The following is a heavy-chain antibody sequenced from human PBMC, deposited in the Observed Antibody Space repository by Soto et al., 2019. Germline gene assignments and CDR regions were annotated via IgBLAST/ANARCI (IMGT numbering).Heavy chain of an antibody. CDR2: IYYSGST. CDR1: GGSISSGDYY. D-gene: IGHD3-3*01. V-gene: IGHV4-30-4*01. J-gene: IGHJ4*02. CDR3: ARATIFGVVIIPYFDY. Sequence: PSETLSLTCTVSGGSISSGDYYWSWIRQPPGKGLEWIGYIYYSGSTYYNPSLKSRVTISVDTSKNQFSLKLSSVTAADTAVYYCARATIFGVVIIPYFDYWGQGTLVTVSS.